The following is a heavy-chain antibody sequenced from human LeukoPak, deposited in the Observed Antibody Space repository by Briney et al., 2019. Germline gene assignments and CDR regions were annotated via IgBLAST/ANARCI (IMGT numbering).Heavy chain of an antibody. CDR1: GGSFSGYY. V-gene: IGHV4-34*01. D-gene: IGHD3-10*01. Sequence: PSETLSLTCAVYGGSFSGYYWSWIRQPPGKGLEWIGEINHSGSTNYNPSLKSRVTISVDTSKNQFSLKLSSVTAADTAVYYCASGKGSNLDYWGQGNLVTVSS. CDR3: ASGKGSNLDY. CDR2: INHSGST. J-gene: IGHJ4*02.